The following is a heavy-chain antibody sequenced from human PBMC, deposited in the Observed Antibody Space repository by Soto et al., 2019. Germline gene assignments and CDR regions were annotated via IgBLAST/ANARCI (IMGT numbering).Heavy chain of an antibody. CDR1: GYSFTSYW. J-gene: IGHJ6*02. V-gene: IGHV5-51*01. CDR3: ARTSAAGNSYSGMDV. D-gene: IGHD6-13*01. CDR2: IYPGDSDT. Sequence: PGESLKISCKGSGYSFTSYWIGWVRQMPGKGLEWMGIIYPGDSDTRYSPSFQGQVTISADKSISTAYLQWSSLKASDTAMYYCARTSAAGNSYSGMDVWGQGTTVTVSS.